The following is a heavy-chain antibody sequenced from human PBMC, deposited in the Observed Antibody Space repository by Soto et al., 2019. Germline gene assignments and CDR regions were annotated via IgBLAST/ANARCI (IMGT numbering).Heavy chain of an antibody. CDR1: GFTFSSYA. CDR2: ISAGGDST. Sequence: EVQLLESGGSLKRPGGSLRLSCAASGFTFSSYAMSWVRQAPGKGLEWVSSISAGGDSTYYSDAVKGRFTITRDNSNHTLYLQMNSLRAAEAAVYYCAKDHGYAGGWHTPYYFDSWGQGTLITVSS. J-gene: IGHJ4*02. V-gene: IGHV3-23*01. D-gene: IGHD6-19*01. CDR3: AKDHGYAGGWHTPYYFDS.